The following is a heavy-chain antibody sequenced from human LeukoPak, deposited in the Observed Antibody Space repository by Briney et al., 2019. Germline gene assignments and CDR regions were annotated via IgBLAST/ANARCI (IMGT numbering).Heavy chain of an antibody. J-gene: IGHJ4*02. CDR3: VRAPKPYYYDSSGYRPPAYFDY. D-gene: IGHD3-22*01. CDR2: INHSGST. CDR1: GGSFSGYY. V-gene: IGHV4-34*01. Sequence: SETLSLTCAVYGGSFSGYYWSWIRQPPGKGLEWIGEINHSGSTNYNPSLKSRVTISVDTSKNQFSLKLSSVTAADTAVYYCVRAPKPYYYDSSGYRPPAYFDYWGQGTLVTVSS.